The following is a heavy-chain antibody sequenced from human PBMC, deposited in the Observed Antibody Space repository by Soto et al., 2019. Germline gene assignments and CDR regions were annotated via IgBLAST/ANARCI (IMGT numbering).Heavy chain of an antibody. V-gene: IGHV3-21*01. CDR2: ISSSSSYI. D-gene: IGHD6-13*01. CDR1: GFTFSSYS. J-gene: IGHJ5*02. CDR3: ARVKVYSSSWYVNWFDP. Sequence: GGSLRLSCAASGFTFSSYSMNWVRQAPGKGLEWVSSISSSSSYIYYADSVKGRFTISRDNAKNSLYLQMNSLRAEDTAVYYCARVKVYSSSWYVNWFDPWGQGTLVTVS.